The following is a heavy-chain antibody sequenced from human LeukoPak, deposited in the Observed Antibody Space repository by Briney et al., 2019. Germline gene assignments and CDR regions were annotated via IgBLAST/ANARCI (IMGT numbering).Heavy chain of an antibody. Sequence: GGSLRLSCAASGFTVSSNYMSWVRQAPGKGLERVSVIYSGGSTYYADSVKGRFTISRDNSKNTLYLQMNSLRAEDTAVYYCARVRNYYFDYWGQGTLVTVSS. CDR3: ARVRNYYFDY. CDR1: GFTVSSNY. J-gene: IGHJ4*02. CDR2: IYSGGST. D-gene: IGHD4-11*01. V-gene: IGHV3-53*01.